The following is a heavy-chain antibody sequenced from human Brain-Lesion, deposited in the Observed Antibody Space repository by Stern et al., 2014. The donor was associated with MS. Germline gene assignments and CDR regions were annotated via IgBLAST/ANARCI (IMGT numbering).Heavy chain of an antibody. CDR1: GYTLTELS. CDR3: ATGDFRQQLVPGPYYFYGMDV. D-gene: IGHD6-13*01. Sequence: VQLLESGAEVKKPGASVKVSCKVSGYTLTELSMHWVRQAPGKGLEWMGTFDPEDGETIYAQKFQGRVTMTEDTSTDTAYMELSSLRSEDTAVYYCATGDFRQQLVPGPYYFYGMDVWGQGTTVTVS. CDR2: FDPEDGET. J-gene: IGHJ6*02. V-gene: IGHV1-24*01.